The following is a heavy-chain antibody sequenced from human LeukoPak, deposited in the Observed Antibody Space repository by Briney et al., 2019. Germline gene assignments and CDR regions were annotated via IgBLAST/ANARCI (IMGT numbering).Heavy chain of an antibody. V-gene: IGHV3-7*01. Sequence: GGSLRLSCAAAGVTFSSNWIRCVRRPPGKKLEGVANIKQDGSEKNYVASVKGRFTISRDNAKNSLYLQMNSLRAEDTAVYYCARDLGVLWFGESNPFDYWGQGTLVTVSS. CDR1: GVTFSSNW. CDR3: ARDLGVLWFGESNPFDY. J-gene: IGHJ4*02. CDR2: IKQDGSEK. D-gene: IGHD3-10*01.